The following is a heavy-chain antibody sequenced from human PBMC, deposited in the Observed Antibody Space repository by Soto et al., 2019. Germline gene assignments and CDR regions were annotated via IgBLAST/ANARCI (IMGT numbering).Heavy chain of an antibody. CDR2: ISYSGST. CDR1: GGSFSGYY. J-gene: IGHJ4*02. V-gene: IGHV4-34*01. CDR3: ASNYYDSSGHYYDY. D-gene: IGHD3-22*01. Sequence: SETLSLTCAVYGGSFSGYYWSWIRQPPGKGLEWIGEISYSGSTNYSPSLKSRVTISVDTSKNQFSLKLSSVTAADTAVYYCASNYYDSSGHYYDYWGQGTLVTVSS.